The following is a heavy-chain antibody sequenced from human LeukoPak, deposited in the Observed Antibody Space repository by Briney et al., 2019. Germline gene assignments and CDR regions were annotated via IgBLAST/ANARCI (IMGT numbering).Heavy chain of an antibody. V-gene: IGHV3-11*01. CDR3: ARSDHYDSNGYYDY. CDR1: GFTVSDYY. CDR2: ISIMGTTI. J-gene: IGHJ4*02. D-gene: IGHD3-22*01. Sequence: GGCLSPSRALGGFTVSDYYIESVRQAPGEGRGWVSYISIMGTTIYYADSVKGRFTISRDNAEHSLYLQMNSLRAEDTAVYYCARSDHYDSNGYYDYWGQGTLVTVPS.